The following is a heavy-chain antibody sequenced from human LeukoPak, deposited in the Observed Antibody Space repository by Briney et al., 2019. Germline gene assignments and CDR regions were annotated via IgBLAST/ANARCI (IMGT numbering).Heavy chain of an antibody. D-gene: IGHD2-2*01. CDR2: ILPNSGAT. Sequence: WASVKVACKASGYTFTDHHIHWVRQAPGQGLEWMGRILPNSGATDYAQKFQGRVAMTRDTSNTTAYMELSGLRSDDTAVYYCARGTGYCSGTSCYVLWFDPWGQGTLVTVSS. CDR1: GYTFTDHH. CDR3: ARGTGYCSGTSCYVLWFDP. V-gene: IGHV1-2*06. J-gene: IGHJ5*02.